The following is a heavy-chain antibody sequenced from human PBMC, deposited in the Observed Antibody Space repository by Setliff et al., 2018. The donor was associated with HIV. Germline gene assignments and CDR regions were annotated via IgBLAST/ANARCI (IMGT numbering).Heavy chain of an antibody. D-gene: IGHD6-19*01. V-gene: IGHV4-39*01. CDR3: ASHSGGWNYCLDY. J-gene: IGHJ4*02. CDR1: GGSVSSSTTYY. Sequence: PSETLSLTCTVSGGSVSSSTTYYWGWIRQPPGKGLEWIGSMHYTGSSYYNPSLKSRVTISVDTSKNQFSLKVNSVTATDTAVYYCASHSGGWNYCLDYWGQGTLVTVSS. CDR2: MHYTGSS.